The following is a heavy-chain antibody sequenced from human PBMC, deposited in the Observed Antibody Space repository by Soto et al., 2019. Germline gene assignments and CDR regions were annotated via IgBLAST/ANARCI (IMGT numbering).Heavy chain of an antibody. Sequence: QAQLVQSGAEVKKPGASVKVSCKASGDTFGSYDVNWVRQASGHGLEWMGWMNPNSGGTDYAQKFRGRVTMTSNTSMSTAYLDLSSLRSEDTAVYYCARGSWFGDLGNFDCALDVWGQGTTVTVSS. CDR1: GDTFGSYD. J-gene: IGHJ6*02. V-gene: IGHV1-8*02. D-gene: IGHD3-10*01. CDR2: MNPNSGGT. CDR3: ARGSWFGDLGNFDCALDV.